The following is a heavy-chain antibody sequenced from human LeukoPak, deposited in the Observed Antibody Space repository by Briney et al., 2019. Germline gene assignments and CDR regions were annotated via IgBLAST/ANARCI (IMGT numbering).Heavy chain of an antibody. J-gene: IGHJ6*02. CDR3: ARDHLGGGYGSGSYYTLYYYGMDV. D-gene: IGHD3-10*01. Sequence: GGSLRLSCVDSGFTFISDSMHWVRQAPGKGLEWVAIISYDGSHKYYADSVKGRFTISRDNSKNTLYLQMNSLRPEDTAVYYCARDHLGGGYGSGSYYTLYYYGMDVWGQGTTVTVSS. CDR2: ISYDGSHK. CDR1: GFTFISDS. V-gene: IGHV3-30*01.